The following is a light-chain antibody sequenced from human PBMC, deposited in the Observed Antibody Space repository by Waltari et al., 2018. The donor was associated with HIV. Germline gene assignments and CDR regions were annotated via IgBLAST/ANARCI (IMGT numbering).Light chain of an antibody. Sequence: IVMTQSPRSLSVTPGETASISCRSSQSILHSNGYDYLDWYVQKPGQSPQLLFYFTSNRAAAVPDRCSGSGSGTNFTRKITKVEADDVGVYYCMQAIQPLTFGGGTKVEI. V-gene: IGKV2-28*01. CDR1: QSILHSNGYDY. CDR3: MQAIQPLT. J-gene: IGKJ4*01. CDR2: FTS.